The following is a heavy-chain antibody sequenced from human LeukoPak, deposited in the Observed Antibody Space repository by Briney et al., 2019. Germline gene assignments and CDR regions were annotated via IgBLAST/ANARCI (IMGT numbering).Heavy chain of an antibody. Sequence: SETLSLTCAVYGGSFSGYYWSWIRQPPGKGLEWIGEINHSGSTNYNPSLKSRVTISVDTSKNQFSLKLSSVTAADTAVYYCARQWPYAAFDIWGQGTMVTVSS. V-gene: IGHV4-34*01. CDR2: INHSGST. J-gene: IGHJ3*02. CDR1: GGSFSGYY. D-gene: IGHD6-19*01. CDR3: ARQWPYAAFDI.